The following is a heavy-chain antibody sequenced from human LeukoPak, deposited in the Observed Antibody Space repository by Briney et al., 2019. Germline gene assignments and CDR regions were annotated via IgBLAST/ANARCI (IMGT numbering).Heavy chain of an antibody. CDR1: GYTFTGYA. Sequence: ASVKVSCKASGYTFTGYAIHWVRQAPGQGLEWMGWINPEKRDTGYAHKFPGRVTMTSDTSISTAYMELSSLRSDDTAVYYCAKKVRGPSHPLDLWGQGTLVTVSS. J-gene: IGHJ5*02. V-gene: IGHV1-2*02. D-gene: IGHD5-12*01. CDR3: AKKVRGPSHPLDL. CDR2: INPEKRDT.